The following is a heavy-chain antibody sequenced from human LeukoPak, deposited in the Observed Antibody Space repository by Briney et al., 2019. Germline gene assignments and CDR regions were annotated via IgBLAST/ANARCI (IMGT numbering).Heavy chain of an antibody. V-gene: IGHV1-8*01. J-gene: IGHJ4*02. CDR3: AWTYYDSSGYYLGLGY. D-gene: IGHD3-22*01. CDR1: GYTFTSYD. Sequence: ASVKVSRKASGYTFTSYDINWVRQATGQGLEWMGWMNPNSGNTGYAQKFQGRVTMTRNTSISTAYMELSSLRSEDTAVYYCAWTYYDSSGYYLGLGYWGQGTLVTVSS. CDR2: MNPNSGNT.